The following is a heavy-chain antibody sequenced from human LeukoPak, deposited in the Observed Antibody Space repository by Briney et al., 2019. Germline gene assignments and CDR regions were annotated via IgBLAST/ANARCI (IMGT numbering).Heavy chain of an antibody. CDR3: EVVGLRRTLEECGGDCYSLGYFDY. Sequence: ASVKVSCKASGYTFTGYYMHWVRQAPGQGLEWMGWINPNSGGTNYAQKLQGRVTMTTDTSTSTAYMELRSLRSDDTAVYYCEVVGLRRTLEECGGDCYSLGYFDYWGQGTLVTVSS. D-gene: IGHD2-21*02. V-gene: IGHV1-2*02. CDR2: INPNSGGT. J-gene: IGHJ4*02. CDR1: GYTFTGYY.